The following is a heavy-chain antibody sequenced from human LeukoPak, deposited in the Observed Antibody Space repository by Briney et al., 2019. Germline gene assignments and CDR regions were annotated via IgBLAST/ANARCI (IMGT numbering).Heavy chain of an antibody. Sequence: PSETLSLTCAVSGYSISSGYYWGWIRQPPGKGLEWIGSIYHSGSTYYNPSLKSRVTISVDTSKNQFSLKLSSVTAADTAVYYCARTSSMVRGVIGGFLHYWGQGTLVTVSS. V-gene: IGHV4-38-2*01. D-gene: IGHD3-10*01. J-gene: IGHJ4*02. CDR3: ARTSSMVRGVIGGFLHY. CDR2: IYHSGST. CDR1: GYSISSGYY.